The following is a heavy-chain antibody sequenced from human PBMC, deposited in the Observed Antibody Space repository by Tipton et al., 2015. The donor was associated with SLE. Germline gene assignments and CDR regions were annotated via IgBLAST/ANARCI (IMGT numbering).Heavy chain of an antibody. D-gene: IGHD2-15*01. Sequence: TLSLTCTVSGGSVSSSSKYWAWIRQPPGKGLEWIGTINYSGNRYYNPSLRSQPTISLDTSKNQFSLKLTSVTAADTAVYYCAREVDVWGQGILVTVSS. V-gene: IGHV4-39*07. J-gene: IGHJ3*01. CDR1: GGSVSSSSKY. CDR2: INYSGNR. CDR3: AREVDV.